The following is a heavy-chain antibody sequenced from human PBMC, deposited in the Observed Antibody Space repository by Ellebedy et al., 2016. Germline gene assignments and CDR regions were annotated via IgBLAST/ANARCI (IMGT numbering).Heavy chain of an antibody. CDR3: ARVYGDYRIDC. V-gene: IGHV3-48*04. CDR2: ISSSSDSI. J-gene: IGHJ4*02. Sequence: GESLKISCAASGFTFSTYYMNWVRQAPGKGLEWVSFISSSSDSIHYADSVEGRFTISRDNAKNSLYLQMNSLRAEDTALYYCARVYGDYRIDCWGQGTLVTVSS. D-gene: IGHD4-17*01. CDR1: GFTFSTYY.